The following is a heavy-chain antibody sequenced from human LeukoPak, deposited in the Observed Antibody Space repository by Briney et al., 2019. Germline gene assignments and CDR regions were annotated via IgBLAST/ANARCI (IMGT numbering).Heavy chain of an antibody. D-gene: IGHD6-13*01. V-gene: IGHV1-24*01. CDR3: ATDLAAAGTPGDY. J-gene: IGHJ4*02. CDR2: FDPEDGET. Sequence: ASVKVSCKVSGYTLTELSMHWVRLAPGKGLEWMGGFDPEDGETIYAQKFQGRVTMTEDTSTDTAYMELSSLRSEDTAVYYCATDLAAAGTPGDYWGQGTLVTVSS. CDR1: GYTLTELS.